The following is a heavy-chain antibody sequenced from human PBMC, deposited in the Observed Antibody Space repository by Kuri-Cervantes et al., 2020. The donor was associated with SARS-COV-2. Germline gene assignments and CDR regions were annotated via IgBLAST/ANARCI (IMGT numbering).Heavy chain of an antibody. CDR1: GFTFSSYS. J-gene: IGHJ4*02. D-gene: IGHD6-13*01. CDR2: IRSKAYGGTT. CDR3: TRGRYSSSWYPDY. V-gene: IGHV3-49*04. Sequence: GESLKISCAASGFTFSSYSMNWVRQAPGKGLEWVGFIRSKAYGGTTEYAASVKGRFTISRDDSKSIAYLQMNSLKTEDTAVYYCTRGRYSSSWYPDYWGQGTLVTVSS.